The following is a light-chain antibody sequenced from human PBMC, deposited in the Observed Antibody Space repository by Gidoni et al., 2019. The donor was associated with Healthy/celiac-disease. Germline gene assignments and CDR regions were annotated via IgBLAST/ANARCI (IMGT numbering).Light chain of an antibody. CDR2: DAS. CDR1: QDISNY. Sequence: IQMTQSPSSLSASVGDRVTITCQASQDISNYLNWYQQKPGKAPKLLIYDASNLETGVPSRFSGSGSGTDFTFTISSLQPEDFATYYCQQYDNPPYTFGQGTKLEIK. V-gene: IGKV1-33*01. J-gene: IGKJ2*01. CDR3: QQYDNPPYT.